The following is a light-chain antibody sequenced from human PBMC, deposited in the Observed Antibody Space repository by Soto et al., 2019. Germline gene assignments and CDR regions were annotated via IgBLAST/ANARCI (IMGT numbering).Light chain of an antibody. CDR1: QDISNY. J-gene: IGKJ3*01. CDR2: DAS. CDR3: QQYDNLPFT. V-gene: IGKV1-33*01. Sequence: IQMTQSPSSLSASVGDRVTITCQASQDISNYLNWYQQKPGKAPKLLIYDASHLETGVPSRFSGSGSGTDFTFTISSLQPEDIATYYCQQYDNLPFTFGPGTKVDIK.